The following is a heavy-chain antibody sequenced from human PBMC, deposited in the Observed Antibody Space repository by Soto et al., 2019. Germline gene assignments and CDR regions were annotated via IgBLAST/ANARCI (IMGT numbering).Heavy chain of an antibody. V-gene: IGHV3-30*03. J-gene: IGHJ6*02. CDR1: GLTFSTYG. Sequence: GGSLRLSCAASGLTFSTYGMHWVRLAPGKGLEWVALISNDGNNKYYADSVRGRFTISRDNSKSTLYLQMNSLRPEDTAVYHCARGISGSLYFYYGMDVWGRGTTVTVSS. CDR3: ARGISGSLYFYYGMDV. CDR2: ISNDGNNK. D-gene: IGHD6-19*01.